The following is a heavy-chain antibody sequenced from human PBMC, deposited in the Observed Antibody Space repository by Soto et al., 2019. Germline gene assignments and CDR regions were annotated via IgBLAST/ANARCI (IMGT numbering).Heavy chain of an antibody. Sequence: QVQLQESGPGLVKPSQTLSLTCTVSGGSISSGGYYWSWIRQHPGKGLEWIGYIYYSGSTYYNPSLKSRGTISGDSSKNQFSLKLSSVTAADTAVYYCSRVGSGDSHNAFDIWGQGTMVTVSS. CDR3: SRVGSGDSHNAFDI. D-gene: IGHD3-10*01. V-gene: IGHV4-31*03. CDR2: IYYSGST. CDR1: GGSISSGGYY. J-gene: IGHJ3*02.